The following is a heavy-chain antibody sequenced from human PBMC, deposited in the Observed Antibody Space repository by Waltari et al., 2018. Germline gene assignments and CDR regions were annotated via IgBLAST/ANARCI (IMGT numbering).Heavy chain of an antibody. D-gene: IGHD6-19*01. V-gene: IGHV3-23*01. CDR3: ARAAGRKGGFDS. CDR2: SRGSCGST. CDR1: GLTFSSNA. J-gene: IGHJ4*02. Sequence: EVQRLESGGGLVQPGGSLRLSCAASGLTFSSNAMSWVGQAPGKRVGLGGASRGSCGSTDYVYSGKGRCTISRAKSQTTSYLQVKSLGAADTAGDCCARAAGRKGGFDSWCQGTLVTVSS.